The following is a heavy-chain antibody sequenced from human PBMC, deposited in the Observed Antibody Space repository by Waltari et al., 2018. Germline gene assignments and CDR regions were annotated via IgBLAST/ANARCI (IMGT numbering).Heavy chain of an antibody. CDR1: GYTFTGYY. CDR2: INPNIGGT. V-gene: IGHV1-2*02. D-gene: IGHD6-13*01. J-gene: IGHJ6*02. Sequence: QVQLVQSGAEVKKPGASVKVSCKASGYTFTGYYMHWARQAPGQGLEWMGGINPNIGGTNDAQRFQGRVTMTRDTSISTAYIELSRLRADDTAVYYCARDRGSSWYLGFYYGMDVWGQGTTVTVSS. CDR3: ARDRGSSWYLGFYYGMDV.